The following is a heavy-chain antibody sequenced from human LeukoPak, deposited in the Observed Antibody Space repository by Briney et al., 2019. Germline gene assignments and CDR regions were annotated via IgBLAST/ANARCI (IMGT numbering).Heavy chain of an antibody. CDR2: IYSGGST. D-gene: IGHD3-22*01. Sequence: GGSLRLSCAASGFTVSSNYMSWVRQAPGKGLEWVSVIYSGGSTYYADSVKGRFTISRDNSKNTLYLQMNSLRAEDTAVYYCARGASYYYDRVHLDYWGQGTLVTVSS. J-gene: IGHJ4*02. V-gene: IGHV3-53*01. CDR3: ARGASYYYDRVHLDY. CDR1: GFTVSSNY.